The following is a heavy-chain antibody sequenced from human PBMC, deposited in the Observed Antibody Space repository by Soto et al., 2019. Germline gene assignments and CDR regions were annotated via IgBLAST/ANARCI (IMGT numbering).Heavy chain of an antibody. Sequence: QVQLVQSGAEVKKPGASVKVSCKASGYTFTGYYMHWVRQAPGQGLEWMGWINPNSGGTNYAQKFQGWVTMTRDTSISTAYMELSRLRSADTAVYYCARENDSGGNADFDYWGQGTLVTVSS. D-gene: IGHD4-17*01. CDR2: INPNSGGT. J-gene: IGHJ4*02. CDR3: ARENDSGGNADFDY. CDR1: GYTFTGYY. V-gene: IGHV1-2*04.